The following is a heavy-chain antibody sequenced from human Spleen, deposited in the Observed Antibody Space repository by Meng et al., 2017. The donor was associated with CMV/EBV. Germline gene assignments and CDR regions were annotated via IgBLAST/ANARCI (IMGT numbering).Heavy chain of an antibody. J-gene: IGHJ4*02. CDR2: IYCSGNT. CDR3: AREGDYGNYVDY. Sequence: VSGGSLNSGAYYCSGIRQHPEEGREWIGFIYCSGNTYYNPSLKSRVSISVDTSKNQFSLKLTSVTAADTAMEYCAREGDYGNYVDYWGQGTLVTVSS. CDR1: GGSLNSGAYY. D-gene: IGHD4-17*01. V-gene: IGHV4-31*02.